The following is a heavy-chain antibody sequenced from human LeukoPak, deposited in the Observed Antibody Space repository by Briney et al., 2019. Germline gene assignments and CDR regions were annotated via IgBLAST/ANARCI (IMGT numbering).Heavy chain of an antibody. V-gene: IGHV5-51*01. CDR3: ARRSGYVDF. Sequence: GESLKISCTSSGYSFTSHCIAWVRQMPGKGLEWLGLIYPSDSDTKYSPSFQGQVTISADKSISTAYLQWSSLKASDTAMYYYARRSGYVDFWGQGTLVTVSS. CDR1: GYSFTSHC. D-gene: IGHD6-19*01. J-gene: IGHJ4*02. CDR2: IYPSDSDT.